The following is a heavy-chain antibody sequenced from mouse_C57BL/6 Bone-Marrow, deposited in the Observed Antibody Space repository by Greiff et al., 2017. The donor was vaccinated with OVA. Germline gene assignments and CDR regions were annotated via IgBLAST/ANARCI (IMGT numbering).Heavy chain of an antibody. D-gene: IGHD2-12*01. V-gene: IGHV1-64*01. CDR2: IHPNSGST. J-gene: IGHJ1*03. CDR1: GYTFTSYW. Sequence: QVQLQQSGAELVKPGASVKLSCKASGYTFTSYWMHWVKQRPGQGLEWIGMIHPNSGSTNYNEKFKSKATLTVDKSSSTAYMQLSSLTSEDSAVYYCARASLLLYYWCFDVWGTGTTVTVSA. CDR3: ARASLLLYYWCFDV.